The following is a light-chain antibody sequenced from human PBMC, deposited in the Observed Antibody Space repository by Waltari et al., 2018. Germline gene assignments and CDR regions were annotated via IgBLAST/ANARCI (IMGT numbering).Light chain of an antibody. Sequence: QSVLTQPPSVSAAPGQRVTISCSGGSSNIGNNYVSWYRQFPGTAPKLLIYENTERPSGIPVRFSGSKSGTSATLDITGLQAGDEAHYYCGTWDSSLSGAVFGGGTHLTVL. CDR3: GTWDSSLSGAV. J-gene: IGLJ7*01. V-gene: IGLV1-51*02. CDR2: ENT. CDR1: SSNIGNNY.